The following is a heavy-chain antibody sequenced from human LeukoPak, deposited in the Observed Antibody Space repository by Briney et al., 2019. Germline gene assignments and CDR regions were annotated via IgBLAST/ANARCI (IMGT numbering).Heavy chain of an antibody. CDR1: GGSISSGDYY. CDR2: IYYSGST. J-gene: IGHJ3*02. V-gene: IGHV4-30-4*02. CDR3: ARVGATSHDAFDI. Sequence: SETLSLTCTVSGGSISSGDYYWSWIRQPPGKGLEWIGYIYYSGSTYYNPSLKSRVTISVDTSKNQFSLKLSSVTAADTAVYYCARVGATSHDAFDIWGQGTMVTVSS. D-gene: IGHD1-26*01.